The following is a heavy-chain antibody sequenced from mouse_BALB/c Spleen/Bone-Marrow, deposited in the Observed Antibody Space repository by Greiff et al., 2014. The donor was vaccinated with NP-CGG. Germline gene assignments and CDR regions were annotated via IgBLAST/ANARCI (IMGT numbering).Heavy chain of an antibody. D-gene: IGHD1-1*01. Sequence: LQESGAELARPGASVKLSCKASGYTFTSYWMQWVKQRPGQGLEWIGAIYPGDGDTRYTQKFKGKATLTADKSSSTAYMQPSRLASEDSAVYYCARGDYGSSYDNAMDYWGQGTSVPVSS. V-gene: IGHV1-87*01. CDR1: GYTFTSYW. CDR3: ARGDYGSSYDNAMDY. J-gene: IGHJ4*01. CDR2: IYPGDGDT.